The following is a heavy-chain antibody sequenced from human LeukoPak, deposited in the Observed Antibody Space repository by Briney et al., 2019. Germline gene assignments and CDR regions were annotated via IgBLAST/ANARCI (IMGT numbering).Heavy chain of an antibody. J-gene: IGHJ6*03. V-gene: IGHV1-3*01. Sequence: GASVKVSCKASGYIFTDYAIHWLRQAPGQRPEWMGWMNGGNGNTKYSQKFQGRITLIRDTSAATAYMELSSLRHDDLAVYYRARGRGTSGSNRDFHYYYYMDVWGKGTTVTVSS. CDR1: GYIFTDYA. D-gene: IGHD2-15*01. CDR3: ARGRGTSGSNRDFHYYYYMDV. CDR2: MNGGNGNT.